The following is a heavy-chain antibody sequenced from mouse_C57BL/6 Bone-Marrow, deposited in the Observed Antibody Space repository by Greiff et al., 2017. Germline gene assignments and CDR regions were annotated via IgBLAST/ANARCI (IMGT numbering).Heavy chain of an antibody. D-gene: IGHD1-1*01. Sequence: QVQLQQPGAELVKPGASVKLSCKASGYTFTSYWMHWVKQRPGQGLEWIGMIHPNSGSTNYNEKFKSKATLTVDKSSSTAYMQLSILTSEDSAVYYCARYYYGSSYLMDYWGQGTSVTVSS. J-gene: IGHJ4*01. CDR3: ARYYYGSSYLMDY. CDR1: GYTFTSYW. CDR2: IHPNSGST. V-gene: IGHV1-64*01.